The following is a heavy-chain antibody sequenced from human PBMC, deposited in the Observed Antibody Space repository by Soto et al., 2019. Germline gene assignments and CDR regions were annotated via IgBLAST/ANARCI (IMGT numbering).Heavy chain of an antibody. J-gene: IGHJ6*02. CDR1: GFSFSSYW. CDR3: ATERVVVVPAAIYYYGMDV. CDR2: INSDGSST. V-gene: IGHV3-74*01. D-gene: IGHD2-2*01. Sequence: PGGSLRLPCAASGFSFSSYWMHWVRQAPGKGLVWVSRINSDGSSTSYADSAKGRFTISRDNAKNTLYLQMNSLRAEDTAVYYCATERVVVVPAAIYYYGMDVWGQGTTVTFSS.